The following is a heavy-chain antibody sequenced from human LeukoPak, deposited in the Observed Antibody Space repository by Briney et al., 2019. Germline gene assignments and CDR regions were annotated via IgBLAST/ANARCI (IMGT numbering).Heavy chain of an antibody. CDR2: FYSGGSA. J-gene: IGHJ5*02. CDR3: ATIYGSGSRARFDP. CDR1: GGSISSYY. Sequence: SETLSLTCTVSGGSISSYYWSWIRQPAGKGLEWIGRFYSGGSADYNPSLKSRVTMSVDTSKNQFSLKLSSVTAADTAVYYCATIYGSGSRARFDPWGQGTLVTVSS. V-gene: IGHV4-4*07. D-gene: IGHD3-10*01.